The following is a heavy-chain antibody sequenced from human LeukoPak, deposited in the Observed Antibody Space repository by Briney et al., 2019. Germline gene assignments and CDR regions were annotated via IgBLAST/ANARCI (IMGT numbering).Heavy chain of an antibody. J-gene: IGHJ4*02. D-gene: IGHD4-11*01. CDR1: GFTFSSYA. V-gene: IGHV3-66*02. CDR3: ARGGSYSLLDY. Sequence: PGGSLRLSCAASGFTFSSYAMSWVRQAPGKGLEWVSVIYSGGSTYYADSVKGRFTISRDNSKNTLYLQMNSLRAEDTAVYYCARGGSYSLLDYWGQGTLVTVSS. CDR2: IYSGGST.